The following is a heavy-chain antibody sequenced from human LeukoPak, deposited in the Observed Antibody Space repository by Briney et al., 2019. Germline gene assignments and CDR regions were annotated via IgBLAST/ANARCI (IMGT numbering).Heavy chain of an antibody. V-gene: IGHV4-39*01. CDR3: ARHAMSITIFGVVIPNWFDP. D-gene: IGHD3-3*01. J-gene: IGHJ5*02. Sequence: SETLSLTCTVSGGSISSSSYYWGWIRQPPGKGLEWTGSIYYSGSTYYNPSLKSRVTISVDTSKNQFSLKLSSVTAADTAVYYCARHAMSITIFGVVIPNWFDPWGQGTLVTVSS. CDR2: IYYSGST. CDR1: GGSISSSSYY.